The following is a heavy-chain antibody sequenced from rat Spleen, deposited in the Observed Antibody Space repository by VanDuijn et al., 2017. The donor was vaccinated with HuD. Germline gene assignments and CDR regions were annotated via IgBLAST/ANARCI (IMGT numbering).Heavy chain of an antibody. CDR3: ARAPGNGYVMDA. CDR2: MWRSGST. D-gene: IGHD5-1*01. Sequence: QVQLMESGPGLVQPSETLSLTCTVSGFSLTNYSVHWVRRPPGKGLEWMGVMWRSGSTEYNSALKSRLSISRDTSNNHIFLKMNSLQSEDTATYHCARAPGNGYVMDAWGQGASVTVSS. CDR1: GFSLTNYS. J-gene: IGHJ4*01. V-gene: IGHV2-45*01.